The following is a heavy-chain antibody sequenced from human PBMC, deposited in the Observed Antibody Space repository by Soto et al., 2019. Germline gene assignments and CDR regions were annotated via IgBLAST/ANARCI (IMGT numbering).Heavy chain of an antibody. V-gene: IGHV3-23*01. CDR3: AKDLVAATGY. CDR1: GFPFSAYA. D-gene: IGHD6-19*01. Sequence: GGSLRLSCVASGFPFSAYAMNWVRQTPGKGLEWVCGIGGSGTTIYCADSVKGRFTISRDNFGNTMYLQMSSLRAEDTAIYYCAKDLVAATGYWGQGTLVTVSS. J-gene: IGHJ4*02. CDR2: IGGSGTTI.